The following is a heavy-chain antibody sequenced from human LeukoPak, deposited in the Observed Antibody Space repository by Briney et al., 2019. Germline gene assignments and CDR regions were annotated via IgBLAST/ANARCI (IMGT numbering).Heavy chain of an antibody. V-gene: IGHV3-23*01. D-gene: IGHD3-10*01. Sequence: TGGSLRLSCAASGFTFSIYAMSWVRQAPGKGLEWVSAISGSGGSTYYADSVKGRFTISRDNSKNTLYLQMNSLRAEDTAVYYCAKDRVGITMVQGVLDYWGQGTLVTVSS. J-gene: IGHJ4*02. CDR1: GFTFSIYA. CDR2: ISGSGGST. CDR3: AKDRVGITMVQGVLDY.